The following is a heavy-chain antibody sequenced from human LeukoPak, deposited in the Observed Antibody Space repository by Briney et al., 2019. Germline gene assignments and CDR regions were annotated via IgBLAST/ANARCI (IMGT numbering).Heavy chain of an antibody. CDR3: AGVLLWFGEANYFDY. J-gene: IGHJ4*02. Sequence: PSETLSLTCTVSGGSISSGDYYWSWIRQPPGKGLEWIGYIYYSGSTYYNPSLKSRVTISVGTSKNQFSLKLSSVTAADTAVYYCAGVLLWFGEANYFDYWGQGTLVTVSS. D-gene: IGHD3-10*01. CDR2: IYYSGST. V-gene: IGHV4-30-4*01. CDR1: GGSISSGDYY.